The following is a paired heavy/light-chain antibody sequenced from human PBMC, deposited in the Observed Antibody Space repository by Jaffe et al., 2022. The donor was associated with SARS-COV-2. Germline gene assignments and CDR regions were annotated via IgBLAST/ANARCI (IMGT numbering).Heavy chain of an antibody. CDR3: ARDTESITMVRGGAHYYYYGMDV. D-gene: IGHD3-10*01. CDR2: IIPILGIA. Sequence: QVQLVQSGAEVKKPGSSVKVSCKASGGTFSSYTISWVRQAPGQGLEWMGRIIPILGIANYAQKFQGRVTITADKSTSTAYMELSSLRSEDTAVYYCARDTESITMVRGGAHYYYYGMDVWGQGTTVTVSS. V-gene: IGHV1-69*08. J-gene: IGHJ6*02. CDR1: GGTFSSYT.
Light chain of an antibody. V-gene: IGKV2-28*01. Sequence: DIVMTQSPLSLPVTPGEPASISCRSSQSLLHSNGYNYLDWYLQKPGQSPQLLIYLGSNRASGVPDRFSGSGSGTDFTLKISRVEAEDVGVYYCMQALQTRTFGQGTKLEIK. J-gene: IGKJ2*01. CDR1: QSLLHSNGYNY. CDR2: LGS. CDR3: MQALQTRT.